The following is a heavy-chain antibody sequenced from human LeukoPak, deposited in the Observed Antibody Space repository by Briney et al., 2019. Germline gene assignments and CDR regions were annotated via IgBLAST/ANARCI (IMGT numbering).Heavy chain of an antibody. D-gene: IGHD5-18*01. CDR1: GGSISSGGYY. Sequence: SETLSLTCTVSGGSISSGGYYWSWIRQHPGKGLEWIGYIYYSGSTYYNPSLKSRVTISADTSKNQFSLKLSSVTAADTAVYYCARGLQLLYYDYWGQGTLVTVSS. J-gene: IGHJ4*02. CDR2: IYYSGST. V-gene: IGHV4-31*03. CDR3: ARGLQLLYYDY.